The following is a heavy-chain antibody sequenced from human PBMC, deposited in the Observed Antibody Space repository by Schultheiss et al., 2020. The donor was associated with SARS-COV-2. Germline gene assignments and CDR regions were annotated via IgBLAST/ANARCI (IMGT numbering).Heavy chain of an antibody. Sequence: SQTLSLTCTVSGGSISSYYWSWIRQPPGKGLEWIGYIYYSGSTNYNPSLKSRVTISVDTSKNQFSLKLSSVTAADTAVYYCARNRGRGTPGVYYYGMDVWGQGTTVTVSS. V-gene: IGHV4-59*01. CDR2: IYYSGST. CDR3: ARNRGRGTPGVYYYGMDV. J-gene: IGHJ6*02. D-gene: IGHD3-10*01. CDR1: GGSISSYY.